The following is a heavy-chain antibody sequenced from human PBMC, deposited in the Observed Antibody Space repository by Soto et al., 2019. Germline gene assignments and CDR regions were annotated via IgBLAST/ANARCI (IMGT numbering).Heavy chain of an antibody. V-gene: IGHV1-18*01. Sequence: QVHLVQSGAEVKKPGASVKVSCKASGYTFTSYGITWVRQAPGQGLERMGWISAHDGNTDYAQKLQGRVIVTRKTSTSTAYMELRSLRSADTAAYYWARGRYGDYWGQGALVPVSS. D-gene: IGHD1-1*01. CDR3: ARGRYGDY. CDR1: GYTFTSYG. CDR2: ISAHDGNT. J-gene: IGHJ4*02.